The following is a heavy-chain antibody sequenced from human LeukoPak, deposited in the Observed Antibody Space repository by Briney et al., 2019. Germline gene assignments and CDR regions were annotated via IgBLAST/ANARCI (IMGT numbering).Heavy chain of an antibody. CDR2: IYYSGTT. CDR1: GGSISSSSYY. Sequence: SETLSLTCTVSGGSISSSSYYWGWLRQPPGKGLEWIGNIYYSGTTYYNPSLKSRVTISVDTSKNQFSLKLSSVTAADTAVYYCARDQRITMVRGVIRPFDIWGQGTMVTVSS. CDR3: ARDQRITMVRGVIRPFDI. J-gene: IGHJ3*02. D-gene: IGHD3-10*01. V-gene: IGHV4-39*07.